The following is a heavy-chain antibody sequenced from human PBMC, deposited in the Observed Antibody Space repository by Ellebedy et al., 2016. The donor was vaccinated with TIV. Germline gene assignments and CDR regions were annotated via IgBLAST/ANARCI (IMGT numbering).Heavy chain of an antibody. CDR3: ARQWITMIREPKGEGFDY. V-gene: IGHV4-39*01. CDR1: GGSISSSSNY. J-gene: IGHJ4*02. D-gene: IGHD3-10*01. Sequence: SETLSLXXTVSGGSISSSSNYWGWIRQPPGKGLEWIGSIYYSGSTYYNPSLKSRVTISVDTSKNQFSLKLTSVTAADTAVYYCARQWITMIREPKGEGFDYWGQGTLVTVSS. CDR2: IYYSGST.